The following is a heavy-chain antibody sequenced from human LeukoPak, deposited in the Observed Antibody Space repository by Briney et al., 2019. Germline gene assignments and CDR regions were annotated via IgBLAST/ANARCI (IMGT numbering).Heavy chain of an antibody. V-gene: IGHV3-53*04. D-gene: IGHD3-16*02. J-gene: IGHJ4*02. CDR3: ARSRPYDYVWGSYRQYYFVY. Sequence: GGSLRLSCAASGFTVSSNYMSWVRQAPGKGLEWVSVIYSSGSTYYADSVKGRFTISRHNSKNTLYLQMNSLRAEDTAVYYCARSRPYDYVWGSYRQYYFVYWGQGTLVTVSS. CDR1: GFTVSSNY. CDR2: IYSSGST.